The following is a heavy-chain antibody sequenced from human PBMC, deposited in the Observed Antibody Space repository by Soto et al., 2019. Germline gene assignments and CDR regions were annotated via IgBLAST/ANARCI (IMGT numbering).Heavy chain of an antibody. CDR2: TSSDGTDN. D-gene: IGHD2-21*02. J-gene: IGHJ3*02. CDR3: ARTYECAKSDCYRAFDI. V-gene: IGHV3-30*04. Sequence: QVQLVESGGGVILPGGSLRLSCAASGFTFSSYGMHWVRQAPGTGPEWVAATSSDGTDNVYADSVSGRFTISRDNSKNTLYLQMNSLRSEDAAVYYCARTYECAKSDCYRAFDIWGQGTMVTVSS. CDR1: GFTFSSYG.